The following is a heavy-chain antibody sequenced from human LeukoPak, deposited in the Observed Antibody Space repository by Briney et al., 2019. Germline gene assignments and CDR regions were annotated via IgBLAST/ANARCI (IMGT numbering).Heavy chain of an antibody. CDR2: IYYSGST. Sequence: SETLSLTCTVSGGSISSYYWSWIRQPPGKGLEWIGYIYYSGSTNYNPSLKSRVTISVDTSNNQFSLKLSSVTAADTAVYYCARNRSPGQQPHNALNAFDSWGQGTLVTVSS. CDR3: ARNRSPGQQPHNALNAFDS. V-gene: IGHV4-59*01. D-gene: IGHD6-13*01. J-gene: IGHJ4*02. CDR1: GGSISSYY.